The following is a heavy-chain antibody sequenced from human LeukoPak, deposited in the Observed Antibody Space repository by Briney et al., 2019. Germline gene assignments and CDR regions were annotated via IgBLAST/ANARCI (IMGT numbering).Heavy chain of an antibody. Sequence: PGGSLRLSCAASGFTFSSYAMSWVRQAPGKGLEWVSAISGSGGSTYYADSVKGRFTISRDNSKNTLYLQMNSLRAEDTAVYYCAKVTTLEWLPIDAFAIWGQGTMATVSS. D-gene: IGHD3-3*01. V-gene: IGHV3-23*01. J-gene: IGHJ3*02. CDR1: GFTFSSYA. CDR2: ISGSGGST. CDR3: AKVTTLEWLPIDAFAI.